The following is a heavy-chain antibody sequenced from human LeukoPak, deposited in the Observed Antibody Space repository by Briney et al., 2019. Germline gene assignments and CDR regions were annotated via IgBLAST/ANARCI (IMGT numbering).Heavy chain of an antibody. D-gene: IGHD3-22*01. CDR2: IYYSGST. CDR1: AGSISSSTYD. V-gene: IGHV4-39*01. J-gene: IGHJ4*02. Sequence: MASETLSLTCTVSAGSISSSTYDWGWLRQPPGKGLQWIGSIYYSGSTYYNPSLKSRVTISVDTSKNQFSLKLSSVTAADTAVYYCASPYYYDSSGYLIWGQGTLVTVSS. CDR3: ASPYYYDSSGYLI.